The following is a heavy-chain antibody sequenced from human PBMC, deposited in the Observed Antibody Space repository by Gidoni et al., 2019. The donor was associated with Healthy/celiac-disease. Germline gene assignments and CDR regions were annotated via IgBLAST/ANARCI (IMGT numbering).Heavy chain of an antibody. J-gene: IGHJ4*02. CDR3: ASEYSSSSGDFDY. CDR1: GFTFRSYS. V-gene: IGHV3-21*01. D-gene: IGHD6-6*01. CDR2: ISSSSSYI. Sequence: EVQLVESGGGLVKPGGSLRLSCAASGFTFRSYSMTWVRQAPGKGLEWVSSISSSSSYIYYADSVKGRFTISRDNAKNSLYLQMNSLRAEDTAVYYCASEYSSSSGDFDYWGQGTLVTVSS.